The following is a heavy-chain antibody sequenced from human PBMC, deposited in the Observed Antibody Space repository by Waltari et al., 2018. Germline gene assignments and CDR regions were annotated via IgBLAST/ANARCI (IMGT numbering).Heavy chain of an antibody. D-gene: IGHD6-19*01. V-gene: IGHV4-34*01. Sequence: QVQLQQWGAGLLKPSETLSLTCAVYGGSFSGYYWSWIRQPPGKGLEWIGEINHSGSTNYNPALKRRVTISVDTSKNQFSLKLSSVTAADTAVYYCARSSGWRYFDYWGQGTLVTVSS. CDR2: INHSGST. CDR3: ARSSGWRYFDY. CDR1: GGSFSGYY. J-gene: IGHJ4*02.